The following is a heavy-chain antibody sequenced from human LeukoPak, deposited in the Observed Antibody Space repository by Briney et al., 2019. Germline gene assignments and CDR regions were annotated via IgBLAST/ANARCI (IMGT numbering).Heavy chain of an antibody. CDR2: ISAYNGNT. CDR1: GYTFTSYG. Sequence: ASVKVSRKASGYTFTSYGISWVRQAPGQGLEWMGWISAYNGNTNYAQKLQGRVTMTTDTSTSTAYMELRSLRSDDTAVYYCARDTMYNWNDAYFDYWGQGTLVTVSS. V-gene: IGHV1-18*01. J-gene: IGHJ4*02. CDR3: ARDTMYNWNDAYFDY. D-gene: IGHD1-20*01.